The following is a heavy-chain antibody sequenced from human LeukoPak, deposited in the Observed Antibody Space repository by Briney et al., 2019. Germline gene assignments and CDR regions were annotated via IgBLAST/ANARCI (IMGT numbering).Heavy chain of an antibody. V-gene: IGHV4-61*02. Sequence: SETLSLTCTVSGGSISSGSYYWSWIRQPAGKGLEYIGRVYTSGSTNYNPSLKSRVTISVDTSKNQFSLKLSSVTAADTAVYYCARVRGSYLYYFDYWGQGTLVTVSS. CDR2: VYTSGST. D-gene: IGHD1-26*01. CDR3: ARVRGSYLYYFDY. CDR1: GGSISSGSYY. J-gene: IGHJ4*02.